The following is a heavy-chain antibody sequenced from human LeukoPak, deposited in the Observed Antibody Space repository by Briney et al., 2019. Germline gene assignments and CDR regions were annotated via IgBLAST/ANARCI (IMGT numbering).Heavy chain of an antibody. Sequence: AASVKVSCKASGYTFTGYYMHWVRQAPGQGLEWMGWINPNSGGTNYAQKFQGWVTMTRDTSISTAYMELSRLRSDDTAVYYCARAGNYFYGMDVWGQGTTVTVSS. J-gene: IGHJ6*02. D-gene: IGHD3-10*01. CDR2: INPNSGGT. CDR1: GYTFTGYY. V-gene: IGHV1-2*04. CDR3: ARAGNYFYGMDV.